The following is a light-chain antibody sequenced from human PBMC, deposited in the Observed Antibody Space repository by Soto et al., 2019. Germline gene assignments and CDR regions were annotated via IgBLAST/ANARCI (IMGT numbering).Light chain of an antibody. CDR3: YSWNSNSDTHYV. J-gene: IGLJ1*01. CDR2: DVN. V-gene: IGLV2-14*03. Sequence: QSALTQPASVSGSPGQSITISCTGTSSDIGASNYVSWYQQHPGQAPKLIISDVNHRPSGISDRFSGSKSGNTASLTISGLQAEDEADYYCYSWNSNSDTHYVFGTGTKLTVL. CDR1: SSDIGASNY.